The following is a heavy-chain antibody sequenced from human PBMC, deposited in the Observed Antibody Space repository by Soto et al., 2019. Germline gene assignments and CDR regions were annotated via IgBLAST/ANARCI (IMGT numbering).Heavy chain of an antibody. CDR2: VKQDGSNK. CDR3: ARGGGNFDQ. CDR1: GFTLRGYW. D-gene: IGHD3-16*01. V-gene: IGHV3-7*04. J-gene: IGHJ4*02. Sequence: EVQLVESGGGLVQPGGSLRLTCAASGFTLRGYWMSWVRQAPGKGLEWVAKVKQDGSNKYYVDSVKGRFTISRDKARNSLYWEMNSLRAGDTAVFFCARGGGNFDQWGQGTLVTVSS.